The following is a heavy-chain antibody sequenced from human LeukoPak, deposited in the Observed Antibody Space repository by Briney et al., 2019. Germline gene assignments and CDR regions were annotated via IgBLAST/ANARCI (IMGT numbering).Heavy chain of an antibody. CDR3: ARGEDTAMANDY. D-gene: IGHD5-18*01. V-gene: IGHV3-48*04. Sequence: GVLRLSCAASGFTFSSYGMNWVRQAPGKGLEWVSYISSSGSTIYYADSVKGRFTISRDNAKNSLYLQMNSLRAEDTAVYYCARGEDTAMANDYWGQGTLVTVSS. J-gene: IGHJ4*02. CDR2: ISSSGSTI. CDR1: GFTFSSYG.